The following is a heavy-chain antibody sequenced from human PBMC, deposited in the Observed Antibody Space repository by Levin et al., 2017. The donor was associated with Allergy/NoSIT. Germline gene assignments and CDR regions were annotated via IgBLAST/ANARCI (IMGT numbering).Heavy chain of an antibody. Sequence: SQTLSLTCTVSGGSISSYYWSWIRQFSGKGLEWIGYIYYSGSTHYSPSLKSRVTISVDMSKNQFSLKLISVTAADTAVYYCARNQFYDFWSGYPLAIFEYWGQGNPVTVSS. CDR2: IYYSGST. V-gene: IGHV4-59*08. J-gene: IGHJ4*02. CDR3: ARNQFYDFWSGYPLAIFEY. CDR1: GGSISSYY. D-gene: IGHD3-3*01.